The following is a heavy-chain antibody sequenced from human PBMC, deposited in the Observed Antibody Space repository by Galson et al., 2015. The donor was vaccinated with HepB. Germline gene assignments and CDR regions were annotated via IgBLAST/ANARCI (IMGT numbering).Heavy chain of an antibody. J-gene: IGHJ6*03. D-gene: IGHD1-14*01. CDR3: AKDSEPSSYYYYYMDV. V-gene: IGHV3-30*18. Sequence: SLRLSCAASGFTFSSYGMHWVRQAPGKGLEWVAVISYDGSNKYYADSVKGRFTISRDNSKNTLYLQMNSLRAEDTAVYYCAKDSEPSSYYYYYMDVWGKGTTVTVSS. CDR1: GFTFSSYG. CDR2: ISYDGSNK.